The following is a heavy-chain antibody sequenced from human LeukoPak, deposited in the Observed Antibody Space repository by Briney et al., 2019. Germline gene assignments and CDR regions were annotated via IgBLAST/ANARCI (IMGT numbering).Heavy chain of an antibody. CDR1: GFTFSSYA. V-gene: IGHV3-23*01. CDR2: ISGSGGST. CDR3: AKDQGSGYYFDY. D-gene: IGHD3-9*01. J-gene: IGHJ4*02. Sequence: PGGSLRLSCAASGFTFSSYAMSWVRQAPGKGLEWVSAISGSGGSTYYADSVKGRFTISRDNSKNTLYPQMNSLRAEDTAVYYCAKDQGSGYYFDYWGQGTLVTVSS.